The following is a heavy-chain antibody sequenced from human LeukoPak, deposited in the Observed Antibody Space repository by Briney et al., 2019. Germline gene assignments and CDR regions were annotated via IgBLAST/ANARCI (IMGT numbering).Heavy chain of an antibody. J-gene: IGHJ6*01. CDR1: GFTFSDYY. Sequence: GGSLRLSCAASGFTFSDYYMSWIRQAPGKGLEGVSYISSSGSTIYYADSVKGRFTNSSDKDMNSLYLQMNSLRAEGTAVYYCVRDYYGSGSSDVWGKGTTVTISS. CDR3: VRDYYGSGSSDV. D-gene: IGHD3-10*01. CDR2: ISSSGSTI. V-gene: IGHV3-11*01.